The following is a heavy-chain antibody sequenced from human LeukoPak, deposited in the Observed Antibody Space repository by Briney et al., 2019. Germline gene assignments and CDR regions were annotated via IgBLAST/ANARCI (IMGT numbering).Heavy chain of an antibody. Sequence: GRCLRLSCAASGFTFSSYAMHWVRQAPGKGLEWVAVISYDGSNKYYADSVKGRFTISRDNSKNTLYLQMNSLRAEDTAVYYCARAYWDPWGQGTLVTVSS. CDR3: ARAYWDP. D-gene: IGHD1-26*01. V-gene: IGHV3-30-3*01. CDR2: ISYDGSNK. CDR1: GFTFSSYA. J-gene: IGHJ4*02.